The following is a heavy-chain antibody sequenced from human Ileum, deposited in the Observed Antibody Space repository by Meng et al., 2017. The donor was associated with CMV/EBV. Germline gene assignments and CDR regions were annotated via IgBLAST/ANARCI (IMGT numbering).Heavy chain of an antibody. J-gene: IGHJ4*02. CDR3: ARGRVAQDY. Sequence: QVKFQESAPGLVKPSETLSLICSVSGDSITTGNSYWSWIRQAPGKDMEWIGYIYNSGKTDCNPSLKSRVTISIDTSKNQFSLKLTSVTAADTAVYYCARGRVAQDYWGQGTLVTVSS. CDR2: IYNSGKT. V-gene: IGHV4-30-4*01. CDR1: GDSITTGNSY.